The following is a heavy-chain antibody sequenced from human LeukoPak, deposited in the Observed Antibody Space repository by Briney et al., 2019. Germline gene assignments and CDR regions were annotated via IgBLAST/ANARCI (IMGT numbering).Heavy chain of an antibody. CDR3: ATGLDGSYRLSCY. J-gene: IGHJ4*02. V-gene: IGHV1-24*01. CDR1: GYTLTELS. Sequence: ASVKVSCKVSGYTLTELSMHWVRQAPGKGLEWMGGFDPEDGETIYAQKFQGRVTMTEDTSTGTAYMELSSLRSEDTAVYYCATGLDGSYRLSCYWGQGTLVTVSS. CDR2: FDPEDGET. D-gene: IGHD1-26*01.